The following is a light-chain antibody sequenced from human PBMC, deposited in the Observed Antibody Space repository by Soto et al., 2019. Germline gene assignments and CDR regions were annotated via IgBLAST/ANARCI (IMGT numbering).Light chain of an antibody. CDR1: QAISSN. CDR2: GAY. J-gene: IGKJ4*01. Sequence: EIVLTQSPATLSVSPGETATLSCRASQAISSNLAWYQQKPGQAPRLIIYGAYITATDIPARFSGSGSGTDFTLTISSLQSEDFALYFCQQYNNWPPLTFGGGTKVEIK. CDR3: QQYNNWPPLT. V-gene: IGKV3D-15*01.